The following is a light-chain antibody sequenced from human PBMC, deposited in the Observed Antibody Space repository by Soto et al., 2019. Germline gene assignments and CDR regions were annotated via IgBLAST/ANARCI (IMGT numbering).Light chain of an antibody. CDR3: QSYDSSLRGSYV. Sequence: QSVLTQPPPVSGAPGQRVTISCTGSSSNIGAGYDVHWYQQLPGTAPKLLIYGNSNRPSGVPDRFSGSKSGTSASLAITGLQAEDEADYYCQSYDSSLRGSYVFGTGTKLTVL. J-gene: IGLJ1*01. V-gene: IGLV1-40*01. CDR1: SSNIGAGYD. CDR2: GNS.